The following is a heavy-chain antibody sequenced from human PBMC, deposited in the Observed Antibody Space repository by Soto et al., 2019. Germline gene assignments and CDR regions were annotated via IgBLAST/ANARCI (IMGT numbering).Heavy chain of an antibody. D-gene: IGHD3-3*01. J-gene: IGHJ5*02. V-gene: IGHV4-34*01. CDR3: ARGLGYYDFWSGYLWFDP. CDR1: GGSFSGYY. CDR2: INHSGST. Sequence: SETLSLTCAVYGGSFSGYYWSWIRQPPGKGLEWIGEINHSGSTNYNPSLKSRVTISVGTSKNQFSLKLSSVTAADTAVYYCARGLGYYDFWSGYLWFDPWGQGTLVTVFS.